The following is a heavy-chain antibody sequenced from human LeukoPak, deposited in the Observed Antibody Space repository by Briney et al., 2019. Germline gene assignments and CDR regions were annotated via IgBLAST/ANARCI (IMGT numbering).Heavy chain of an antibody. CDR1: GGSISGYY. Sequence: SETLSLTCTVSGGSISGYYWSWIRQPPGKGLEWIGYIYYTGSTKYNPSLESRVTISVDTSKNQFSLKQSSVTAADTVVYLCATFYNTGPFDYWGQGTLVTVSS. CDR3: ATFYNTGPFDY. D-gene: IGHD3-10*01. J-gene: IGHJ4*02. CDR2: IYYTGST. V-gene: IGHV4-59*08.